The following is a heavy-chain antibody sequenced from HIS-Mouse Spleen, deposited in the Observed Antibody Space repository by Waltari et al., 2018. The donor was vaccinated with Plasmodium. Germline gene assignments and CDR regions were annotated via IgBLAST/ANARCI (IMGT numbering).Heavy chain of an antibody. V-gene: IGHV2-5*02. D-gene: IGHD2-2*01. J-gene: IGHJ4*02. Sequence: TSGVGVGWIRQPPGTALEWLALIYWDDDKRYSPSLKSRLTITKDTSKNQVVLTMTNMDPVDTATYYCAHRPDCSSTSCYGGCDYWGQGTLVTVSS. CDR1: TSGVG. CDR2: IYWDDDK. CDR3: AHRPDCSSTSCYGGCDY.